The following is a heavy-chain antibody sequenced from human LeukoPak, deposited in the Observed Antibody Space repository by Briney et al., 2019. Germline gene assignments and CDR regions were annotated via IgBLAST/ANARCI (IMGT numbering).Heavy chain of an antibody. CDR3: ARGVDCSSTSCYPGNWFDP. D-gene: IGHD2-2*01. V-gene: IGHV4-34*01. CDR1: GGSFSGYY. J-gene: IGHJ5*02. CDR2: INHSGST. Sequence: SEPLSLTCAVYGGSFSGYYWSWIRQPPGKGLEWIGEINHSGSTNYNPSLKSRVTISVDTSKNQFSLKLSSVTAADTAVYYCARGVDCSSTSCYPGNWFDPWGQGTLVTVSS.